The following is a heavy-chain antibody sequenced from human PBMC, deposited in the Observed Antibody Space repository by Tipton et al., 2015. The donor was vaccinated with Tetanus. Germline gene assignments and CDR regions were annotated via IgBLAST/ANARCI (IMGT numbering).Heavy chain of an antibody. V-gene: IGHV4-39*07. CDR2: IYYSGST. D-gene: IGHD3-3*01. CDR1: GGSISTSSYY. J-gene: IGHJ1*01. Sequence: TLSLTCNVSGGSISTSSYYWGWIRQPPGKGLEWIGGIYYSGSTYYNPSLESRVAMSVDTSKNQLSLKLSSVTSADTAVYYCARTSGYLYSSYWGQGTLVTVSS. CDR3: ARTSGYLYSSY.